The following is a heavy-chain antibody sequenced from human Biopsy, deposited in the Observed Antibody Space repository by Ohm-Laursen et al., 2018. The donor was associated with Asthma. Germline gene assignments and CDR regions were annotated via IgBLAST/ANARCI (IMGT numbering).Heavy chain of an antibody. CDR3: VKDIRLQLWGFDS. CDR2: VSWNSGSI. CDR1: GFTFDDYA. Sequence: SLRLSCAASGFTFDDYAMHWVRQAPGKGLEWVSGVSWNSGSIDYADSVKGRFTISRDNAKNSLYLQMNSLRGADTALYYCVKDIRLQLWGFDSWDQGTLVTVSS. J-gene: IGHJ4*02. V-gene: IGHV3-9*01. D-gene: IGHD6-13*01.